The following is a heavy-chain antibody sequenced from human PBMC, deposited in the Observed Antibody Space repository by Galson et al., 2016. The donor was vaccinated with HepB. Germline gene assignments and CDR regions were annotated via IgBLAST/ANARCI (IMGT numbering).Heavy chain of an antibody. CDR1: GFTFSDYY. J-gene: IGHJ6*02. V-gene: IGHV3-11*06. D-gene: IGHD5-18*01. Sequence: SLRLSCAASGFTFSDYYMSWIRQAPGKGLEWLSYISTDRSYTTYADSVKGRFTISRDNAKNSVYLQMNSLRAEDTAVYYCARYRYSSGDYGLDVWGQGATVTVSS. CDR2: ISTDRSYT. CDR3: ARYRYSSGDYGLDV.